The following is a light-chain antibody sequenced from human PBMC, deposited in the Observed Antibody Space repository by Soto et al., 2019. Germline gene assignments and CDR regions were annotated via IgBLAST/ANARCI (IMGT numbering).Light chain of an antibody. J-gene: IGKJ3*01. V-gene: IGKV1-39*01. CDR1: QSISSY. CDR2: AAS. Sequence: DIQMTQSPSSLSASVGDRVTITCRASQSISSYLNWYQQKPGKAPKLLIYAASSLQRGVPSRFSGSGSGTDFTLTINNLQPEDFATYYCQQANSFPRTFGPGTKVDIK. CDR3: QQANSFPRT.